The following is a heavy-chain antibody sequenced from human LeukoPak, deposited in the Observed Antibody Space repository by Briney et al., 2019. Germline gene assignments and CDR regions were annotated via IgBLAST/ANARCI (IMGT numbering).Heavy chain of an antibody. CDR2: IWYGGSNK. J-gene: IGHJ3*02. Sequence: GGSLRLSCAASGFTFSSYGMHWVRQAPGKGLEWVAVIWYGGSNKYYADSVKGRFTISRDNSKNTLYLQMNSLRAEDTAVYYCARERDIVVVPAAMDAFDIWGQGTMVTVSS. V-gene: IGHV3-33*08. CDR1: GFTFSSYG. D-gene: IGHD2-2*01. CDR3: ARERDIVVVPAAMDAFDI.